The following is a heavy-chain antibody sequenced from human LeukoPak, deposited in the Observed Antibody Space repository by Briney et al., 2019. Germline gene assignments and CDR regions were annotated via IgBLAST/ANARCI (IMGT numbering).Heavy chain of an antibody. V-gene: IGHV3-21*01. CDR3: ARGIYYYDSSGYYHDY. CDR2: ISSSSSYI. D-gene: IGHD3-22*01. Sequence: GGSLRLSCAASGFTISTTYVNWVRQAPGKGLEWVSSISSSSSYIYYADSVKGRFTISRDNAKNSLYLQMNSLRAEDTAVYYCARGIYYYDSSGYYHDYWGQGTLVTVSS. J-gene: IGHJ4*02. CDR1: GFTISTTY.